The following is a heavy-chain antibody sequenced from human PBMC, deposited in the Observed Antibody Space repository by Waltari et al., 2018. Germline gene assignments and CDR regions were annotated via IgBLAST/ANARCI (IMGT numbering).Heavy chain of an antibody. J-gene: IGHJ3*02. CDR2: VYTSGNT. CDR3: VRDPGRSVSSNSFDI. CDR1: GGSIRTSAYF. D-gene: IGHD2-15*01. V-gene: IGHV4-61*02. Sequence: QLQLQESGPGLVKPSQTLSLPCTVSGGSIRTSAYFWGWIRQPAGKGLEWVGRVYTSGNTYYNPSLKSRVTISIDTSNNQFSLKLTSVTAADTAVYYCVRDPGRSVSSNSFDIWGQGTRVTVSP.